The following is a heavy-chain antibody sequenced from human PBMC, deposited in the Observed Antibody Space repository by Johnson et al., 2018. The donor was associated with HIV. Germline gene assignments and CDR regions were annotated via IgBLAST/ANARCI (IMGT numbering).Heavy chain of an antibody. CDR3: ARGLELYLDLGWDDAFDI. V-gene: IGHV3-30-3*01. CDR1: GFTFSSYA. CDR2: ISYDGSNK. Sequence: LVASGGGVVQPGRSLRLSCAASGFTFSSYAMHWVRQAPGKGLEWVAVISYDGSNKYYADSVKGRFTISRDNSKNTLYLQMNSLRPEDTAVYYCARGLELYLDLGWDDAFDIWGQGTMVTVSS. J-gene: IGHJ3*02. D-gene: IGHD1-26*01.